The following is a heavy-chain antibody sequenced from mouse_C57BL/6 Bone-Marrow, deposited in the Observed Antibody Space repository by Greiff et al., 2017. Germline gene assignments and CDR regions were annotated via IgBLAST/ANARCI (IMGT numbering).Heavy chain of an antibody. J-gene: IGHJ2*01. Sequence: EVQLQQSGAELVRPGASVKLSCTASGFNIKDDYMHWVKQRPEQGLEWIGWIDPENGDTEYTSKFQGKATITADTSSNTAYLQLSSLTSADTAVYYCTTLWYFDYWGQGTTLTVSS. D-gene: IGHD1-1*02. CDR2: IDPENGDT. CDR1: GFNIKDDY. CDR3: TTLWYFDY. V-gene: IGHV14-4*01.